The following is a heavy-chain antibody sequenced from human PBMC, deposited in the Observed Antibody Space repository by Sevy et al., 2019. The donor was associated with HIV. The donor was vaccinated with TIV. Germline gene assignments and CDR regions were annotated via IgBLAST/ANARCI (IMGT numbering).Heavy chain of an antibody. CDR2: MKQDGSEK. D-gene: IGHD5-18*01. CDR3: VREGLGGFSYSLDC. V-gene: IGHV3-7*01. CDR1: GFTFSSYW. Sequence: GGSLRLSCAASGFTFSSYWMSWVRQAPGKGLEWVATMKQDGSEKYYVDSGKGRFTISRDNAKHLLYLQMNSLRAEDTAVYYCVREGLGGFSYSLDCWGQGTLVTVSS. J-gene: IGHJ4*02.